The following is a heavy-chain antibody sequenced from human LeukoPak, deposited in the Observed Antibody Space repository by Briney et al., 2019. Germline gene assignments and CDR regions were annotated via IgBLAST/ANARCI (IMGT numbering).Heavy chain of an antibody. V-gene: IGHV3-23*01. CDR1: VFTHNPC. J-gene: IGHJ5*01. CDR3: AKPMGPRYGDYHNSRFDS. D-gene: IGHD4-17*01. Sequence: GGSLSLLCGPCVFTHNPCPELGPPGFRARALVGVSPFSTTTYYADFVEGRFTISRDNSKNTLYLQMNSLRAEDTAVYYCAKPMGPRYGDYHNSRFDSWGQGTLVTVSS. CDR2: FSTTT.